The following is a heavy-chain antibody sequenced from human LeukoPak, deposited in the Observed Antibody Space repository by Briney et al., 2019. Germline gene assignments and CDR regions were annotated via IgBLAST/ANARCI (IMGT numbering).Heavy chain of an antibody. J-gene: IGHJ5*02. CDR2: ISAYNGNT. Sequence: ASVKVSCKASGYTFTSYGISWVRQAPGQGLEWMGWISAYNGNTNYAQKFQGRVTMTRDTSISTAYMELSRLRSDDTAVYYCARDAHDYSNYAWFDPWGQGTLVTVSS. D-gene: IGHD4-11*01. CDR1: GYTFTSYG. V-gene: IGHV1-18*01. CDR3: ARDAHDYSNYAWFDP.